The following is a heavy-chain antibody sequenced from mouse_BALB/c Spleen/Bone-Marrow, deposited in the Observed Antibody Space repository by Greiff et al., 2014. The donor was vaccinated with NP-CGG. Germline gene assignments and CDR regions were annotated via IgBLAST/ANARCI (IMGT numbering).Heavy chain of an antibody. CDR3: ASYYYGSSSFAY. CDR1: GFNIKDTH. V-gene: IGHV14-3*02. D-gene: IGHD1-1*01. Sequence: EVQVVESGAELVKPGASVKLSCTASGFNIKDTHMHWVKQRPEQGLEWIGRIDPANGNTKYDPKFQGKATITADTSSNTAYLQLSSLTSEDTAVYYCASYYYGSSSFAYWGQGTLVTVSA. CDR2: IDPANGNT. J-gene: IGHJ3*01.